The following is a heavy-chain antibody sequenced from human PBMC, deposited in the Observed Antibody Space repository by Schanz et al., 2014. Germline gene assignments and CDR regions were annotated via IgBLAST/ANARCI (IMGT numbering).Heavy chain of an antibody. CDR3: ARDLISSGWYG. Sequence: QVQLAESGGGVVQPGRSLRLSCAASGFAFSDYYMSWIRQAPGKGLEWVSYISNSGTTIYYADSVKGRFTISRDNAKNSLYLQMNSLRVEDTAVYYCARDLISSGWYGWGQGTLXTVSS. CDR2: ISNSGTTI. J-gene: IGHJ4*02. D-gene: IGHD6-19*01. CDR1: GFAFSDYY. V-gene: IGHV3-11*01.